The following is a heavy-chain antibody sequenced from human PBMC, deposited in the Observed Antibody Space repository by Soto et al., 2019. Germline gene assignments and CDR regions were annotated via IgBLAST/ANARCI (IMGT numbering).Heavy chain of an antibody. D-gene: IGHD3-22*01. J-gene: IGHJ4*02. CDR1: GYTFSSYW. CDR3: ARHDYDSNGYCYFDY. V-gene: IGHV5-51*01. CDR2: IYPGDSDT. Sequence: EVQLVQSGAEVEKPGESLKISCKGSGYTFSSYWIGWVRQMPGKGLEWMGIIYPGDSDTTYSPSFQGQVTISADKSISTAYLQWSSLKASDTAMYYCARHDYDSNGYCYFDYWGQGALVTVSS.